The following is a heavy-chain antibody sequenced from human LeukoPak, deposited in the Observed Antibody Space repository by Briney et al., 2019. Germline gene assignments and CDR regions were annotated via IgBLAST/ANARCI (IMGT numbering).Heavy chain of an antibody. CDR3: ARGYSSGWSNYYYYYMDV. V-gene: IGHV3-7*01. D-gene: IGHD6-19*01. CDR1: GFTFSSYW. Sequence: GGSLRLSCAASGFTFSSYWMSWVRQAPGKGLEWVANIKQDGSEKYYVDSVKGRFTIFRDNAKNSLYLQMNSLRAEDTAVYYCARGYSSGWSNYYYYYMDVWGKGTTVTVSS. CDR2: IKQDGSEK. J-gene: IGHJ6*03.